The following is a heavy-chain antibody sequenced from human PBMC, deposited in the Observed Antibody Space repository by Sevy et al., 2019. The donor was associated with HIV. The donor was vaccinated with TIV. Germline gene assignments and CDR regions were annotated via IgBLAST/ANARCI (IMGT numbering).Heavy chain of an antibody. Sequence: GGSLRLSCAASGFTFSSYAMSWVRQAPGKGLEWVSAISGSGGSTYYADSVKGRFTISRDNSKNTLYLQMNSLRAEDTAVYYCAKDGAPYCTGGICFPYWYFDLWGRGTLVTVSS. CDR1: GFTFSSYA. D-gene: IGHD2-8*02. CDR3: AKDGAPYCTGGICFPYWYFDL. V-gene: IGHV3-23*01. J-gene: IGHJ2*01. CDR2: ISGSGGST.